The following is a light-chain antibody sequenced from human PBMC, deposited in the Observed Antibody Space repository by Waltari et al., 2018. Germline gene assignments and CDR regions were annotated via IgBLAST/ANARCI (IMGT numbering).Light chain of an antibody. J-gene: IGLJ2*01. CDR1: SSDVGDYNY. V-gene: IGLV2-11*01. Sequence: QSALTQPRSVSGSPGQSVTISCTGTSSDVGDYNYVSWYQQHPDKAPKLMIYDVTKRPSWVPKRSSGSNSGNPASLTISGRQAEDEADYYCCSYAGRYTFDVVFGGGTKLTVL. CDR2: DVT. CDR3: CSYAGRYTFDVV.